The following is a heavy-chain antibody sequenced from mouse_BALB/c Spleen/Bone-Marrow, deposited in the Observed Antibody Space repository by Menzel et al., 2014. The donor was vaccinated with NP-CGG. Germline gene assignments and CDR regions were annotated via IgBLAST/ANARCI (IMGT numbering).Heavy chain of an antibody. D-gene: IGHD4-1*01. Sequence: QVQLQQSGAELARPGASVKMSCKASGYTFTNYTMHWVKQRPGQGLEWIGYINPSSGYTNYNQKFRDTATLTADKSSSTAYMQLSSLTSADSAVYYCARGKTGFYGMDSWGQGASVTVSS. V-gene: IGHV1-4*01. J-gene: IGHJ4*01. CDR3: ARGKTGFYGMDS. CDR2: INPSSGYT. CDR1: GYTFTNYT.